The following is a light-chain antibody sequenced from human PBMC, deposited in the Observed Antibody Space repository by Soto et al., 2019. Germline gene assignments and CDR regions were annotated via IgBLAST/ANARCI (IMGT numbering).Light chain of an antibody. J-gene: IGLJ1*01. CDR2: DNS. CDR3: QSYDRSLSGSRV. Sequence: QSVLTQPPSVSGAPGQRVTISCTASSSNIGAGYDVHWYQQLPGTAPKLLIYDNSNRPSGVPDRFSGSKSGTSASLAITGLQAEDEADYYCQSYDRSLSGSRVFGTGTKLTVL. CDR1: SSNIGAGYD. V-gene: IGLV1-40*01.